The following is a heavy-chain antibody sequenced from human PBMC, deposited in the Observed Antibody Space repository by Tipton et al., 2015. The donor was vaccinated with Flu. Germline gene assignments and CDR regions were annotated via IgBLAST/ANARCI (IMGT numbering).Heavy chain of an antibody. CDR3: ARDSELWTSGSETYWAYDM. Sequence: SLRLSCAASGFMFGSYWMSWVRQVPGKGLEWVADIKGDGSKAYYVNSVRGRFTISRDNAKNSLYLQMNYLRTEDTAVYFCARDSELWTSGSETYWAYDMWGQGTVVTVSS. V-gene: IGHV3-7*01. D-gene: IGHD3-10*01. CDR1: GFMFGSYW. J-gene: IGHJ3*02. CDR2: IKGDGSKA.